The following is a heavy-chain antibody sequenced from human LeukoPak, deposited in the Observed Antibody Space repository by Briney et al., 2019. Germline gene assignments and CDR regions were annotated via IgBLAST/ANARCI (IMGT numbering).Heavy chain of an antibody. Sequence: ASVKVSCKASGYTFTGYYIHWVRQAPGQGLEWMGWINPHSGDTNYAQSFQGRVTMTRDTSISIVYMDLSRLRSDDTAVYYCAKDRGPQWWGSFDYWGQGTLVTVSS. J-gene: IGHJ4*02. V-gene: IGHV1-2*02. CDR3: AKDRGPQWWGSFDY. D-gene: IGHD3-16*01. CDR2: INPHSGDT. CDR1: GYTFTGYY.